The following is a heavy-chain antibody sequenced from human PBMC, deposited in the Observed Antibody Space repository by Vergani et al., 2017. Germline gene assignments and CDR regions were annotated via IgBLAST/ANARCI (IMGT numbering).Heavy chain of an antibody. J-gene: IGHJ4*02. V-gene: IGHV3-43*01. Sequence: EVQLLESGGGLVQPGGSLRLSCAASGFTFSSYTMHWVRQVPGKGLEWVSLISWDAGSTYYADSVKGRFTISRDNSKNSLYLQMNSLRTEDTALYYCAKASLDTAMVTFVDYWGQGTLVTVSS. CDR3: AKASLDTAMVTFVDY. CDR1: GFTFSSYT. D-gene: IGHD5-18*01. CDR2: ISWDAGST.